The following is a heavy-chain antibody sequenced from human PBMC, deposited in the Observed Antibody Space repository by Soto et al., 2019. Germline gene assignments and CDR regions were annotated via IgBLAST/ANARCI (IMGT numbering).Heavy chain of an antibody. CDR1: GGSVTTYY. Sequence: QVQLQGSGPGLVKPSETLSLTCTVFGGSVTTYYWTWIRQPPGKGLEWIGFTSHSGSTNYNPSLKMRATMSVDTSKNRFSLKLNSVTAADTAVYYCVTGSGSSTSDAFDIWDRGTMVTVSS. CDR3: VTGSGSSTSDAFDI. CDR2: TSHSGST. J-gene: IGHJ3*02. D-gene: IGHD3-10*01. V-gene: IGHV4-59*02.